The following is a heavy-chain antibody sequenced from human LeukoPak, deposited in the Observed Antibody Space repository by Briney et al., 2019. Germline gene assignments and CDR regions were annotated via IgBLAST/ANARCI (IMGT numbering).Heavy chain of an antibody. V-gene: IGHV4-34*01. CDR1: GGSFSGYY. D-gene: IGHD2-15*01. CDR2: INHSGST. Sequence: SETLSLTCAVYGGSFSGYYWSWIRQPPGKGLEWIGEINHSGSTNYNPSLKSRVTISVDTSKNQFSLKLSSVTAADTAVYYCARMRFRPPGGFDYWGQGTLVTVSS. J-gene: IGHJ4*02. CDR3: ARMRFRPPGGFDY.